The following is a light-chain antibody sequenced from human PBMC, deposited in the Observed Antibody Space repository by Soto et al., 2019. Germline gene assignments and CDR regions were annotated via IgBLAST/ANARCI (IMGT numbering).Light chain of an antibody. CDR1: SSDVGGYNY. J-gene: IGLJ2*01. V-gene: IGLV2-14*01. CDR2: DVS. CDR3: SSYTSSSSLGV. Sequence: QSVLTQPASVSGSPGQSITISCTGTSSDVGGYNYVSWYQQHPRKAPKLMIYDVSNRPSGVANRFSGSNSVTTASLPISGLQAEDEADDYCSSYTSSSSLGVFGGGTKLAVL.